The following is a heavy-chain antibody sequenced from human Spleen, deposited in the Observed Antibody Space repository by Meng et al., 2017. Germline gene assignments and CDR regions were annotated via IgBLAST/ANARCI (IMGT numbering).Heavy chain of an antibody. J-gene: IGHJ4*02. CDR1: GGSFSDYY. CDR3: ARGPTTMAHDFDY. V-gene: IGHV4-34*01. Sequence: QWGAGCLSSSYTLSLTCVVSGGSFSDYYGSWLRQPPGKGLEWIGEINHSGRTNYNPSLESRATISVDTSQNNLSLKLSSVTAADSAVYYCARGPTTMAHDFDYWGQGTLVTVSS. D-gene: IGHD4-11*01. CDR2: INHSGRT.